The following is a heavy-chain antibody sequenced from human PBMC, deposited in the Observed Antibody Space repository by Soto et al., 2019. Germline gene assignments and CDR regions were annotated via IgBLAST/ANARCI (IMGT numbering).Heavy chain of an antibody. CDR1: GYTFTSYD. D-gene: IGHD1-20*01. J-gene: IGHJ4*02. CDR3: AREITGKFPY. V-gene: IGHV1-8*01. Sequence: GASVKVSCKASGYTFTSYDINWVRQATGQGLEWMGWMNPNTGNTGYAQKFQGRVTMTRNTSISTAYMELSSRRSEDTAVSYCAREITGKFPYWGQRTLVTVSS. CDR2: MNPNTGNT.